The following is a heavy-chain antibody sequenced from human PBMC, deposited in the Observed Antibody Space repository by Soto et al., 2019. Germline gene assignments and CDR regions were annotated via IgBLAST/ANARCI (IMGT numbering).Heavy chain of an antibody. CDR2: IIPIFGTA. V-gene: IGHV1-69*13. CDR1: GGTFSSYA. Sequence: SVKVSCKASGGTFSSYAISWVRQAPGQGLEWMGGIIPIFGTANYARKFQGRVTITADESTSTDYMELSSLRSEDTAVYYCATCSSTSCYPPYYYYGMDVWGQGTTVTVSS. J-gene: IGHJ6*02. D-gene: IGHD2-2*01. CDR3: ATCSSTSCYPPYYYYGMDV.